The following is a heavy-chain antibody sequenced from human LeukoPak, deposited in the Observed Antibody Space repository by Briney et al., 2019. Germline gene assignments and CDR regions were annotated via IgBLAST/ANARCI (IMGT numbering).Heavy chain of an antibody. V-gene: IGHV4-31*03. J-gene: IGHJ3*02. Sequence: SETLSLTCTVSGGSISSGGYYWSWIRQHPGKGLEWIGYIYYSGSTYYNPSLKSRVTISVDTSKNQSSLKLSSVTAADTAVYYCARGDGGNSGGAFDIWGQGTMVTVSS. CDR1: GGSISSGGYY. CDR2: IYYSGST. CDR3: ARGDGGNSGGAFDI. D-gene: IGHD4-23*01.